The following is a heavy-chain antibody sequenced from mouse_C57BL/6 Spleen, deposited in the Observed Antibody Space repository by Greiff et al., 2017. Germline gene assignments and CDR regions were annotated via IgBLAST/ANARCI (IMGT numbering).Heavy chain of an antibody. CDR3: ARGNGSSYILFAY. J-gene: IGHJ3*01. Sequence: QVQLQQPGADLVMPGASVKLSCKASGYTFTSYWMHWVKQRPGQGLEWIGEIDPSDSYTNYNQKFKGKSTLTVDKSSSTAYMQLSSLTSEDSAVYYCARGNGSSYILFAYWGQGTLVTVSA. CDR2: IDPSDSYT. CDR1: GYTFTSYW. D-gene: IGHD1-1*01. V-gene: IGHV1-69*01.